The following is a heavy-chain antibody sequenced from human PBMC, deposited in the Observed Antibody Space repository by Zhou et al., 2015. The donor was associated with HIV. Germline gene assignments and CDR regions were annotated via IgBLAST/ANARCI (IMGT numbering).Heavy chain of an antibody. CDR3: ARAALPAAVRYYFDY. D-gene: IGHD2-2*01. Sequence: LMQSGTEVTKPGSSVKVSCKASGGTFSRYAVSWVRQAPGQGPEWMGDIIPIFGTAKYAQKFQGRVTITADRSTSTAYMELRSLRSEDTAVYYCARAALPAAVRYYFDYWGQGTLVTVSS. CDR1: GGTFSRYA. V-gene: IGHV1-69*06. CDR2: IIPIFGTA. J-gene: IGHJ4*02.